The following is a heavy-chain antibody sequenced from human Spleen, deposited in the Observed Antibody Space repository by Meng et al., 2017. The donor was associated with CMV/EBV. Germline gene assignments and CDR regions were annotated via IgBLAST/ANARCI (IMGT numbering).Heavy chain of an antibody. J-gene: IGHJ6*02. V-gene: IGHV1-2*02. CDR3: ARERFLVPAASPDYYYYGMDV. CDR1: EYTLTGYY. CDR2: IDPNGGGT. D-gene: IGHD2-2*01. Sequence: ASVKVSCKASEYTLTGYYIHWVRQAPGQGLEWMGWIDPNGGGTNYAQKFQDRVTMTSDTSIRTAYMELSRLRSDDTALYYCARERFLVPAASPDYYYYGMDVWGQGTTVTVSS.